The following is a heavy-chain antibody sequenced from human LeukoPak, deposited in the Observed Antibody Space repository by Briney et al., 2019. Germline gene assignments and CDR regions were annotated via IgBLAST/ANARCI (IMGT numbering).Heavy chain of an antibody. CDR1: GYTFTGYY. CDR2: INPNSGGT. Sequence: ASVKVSCKASGYTFTGYYMHWVRQAPGQGLEWMGWINPNSGGTNYAQKFQGRVTMTRDTSISTAYMELSRLRSDDTAVYYCARVAASDYGDYYFDYWGQGTLVTVSS. V-gene: IGHV1-2*02. J-gene: IGHJ4*02. D-gene: IGHD4-17*01. CDR3: ARVAASDYGDYYFDY.